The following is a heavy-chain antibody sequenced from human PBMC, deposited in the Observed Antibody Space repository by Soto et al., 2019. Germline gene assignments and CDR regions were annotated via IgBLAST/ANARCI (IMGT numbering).Heavy chain of an antibody. J-gene: IGHJ4*02. V-gene: IGHV3-23*01. CDR3: AKDLRIGVAVAGRPLDY. CDR2: ISGSGGST. Sequence: WGSLRLSCAASGFTFSSYAMSWVRQAPGKGLEWVSAISGSGGSTYYADSVKGRFTISRDNSKNTLYLQMNSLRAEDTAVYYCAKDLRIGVAVAGRPLDYWGQGTPVTVSS. D-gene: IGHD6-19*01. CDR1: GFTFSSYA.